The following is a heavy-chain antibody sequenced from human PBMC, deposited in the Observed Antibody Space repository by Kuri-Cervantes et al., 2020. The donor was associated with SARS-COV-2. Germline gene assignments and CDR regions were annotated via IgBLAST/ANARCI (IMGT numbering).Heavy chain of an antibody. Sequence: ASVKVSCKASGYTFTGYYMHWVRQAPGQGLEWMGWINPNSGGTNYAQKFQGWVTMTRDTSISTVYMELSRLRSDDTAVYYWGGGGGVRRLVVISQGGAFDIWGQGTMVTVSS. CDR3: GGGGGVRRLVVISQGGAFDI. CDR1: GYTFTGYY. V-gene: IGHV1-2*04. J-gene: IGHJ3*02. CDR2: INPNSGGT. D-gene: IGHD3-22*01.